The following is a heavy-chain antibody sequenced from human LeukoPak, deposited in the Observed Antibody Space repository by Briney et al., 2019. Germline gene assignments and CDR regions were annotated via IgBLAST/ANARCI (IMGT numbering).Heavy chain of an antibody. V-gene: IGHV3-7*03. J-gene: IGHJ4*02. Sequence: PGGSLRLSCAASGFTFSAYWMSWVRQAPGKGLEWVANLKQDGSEKYYVDSVKGRFTISRDNAKKSLYLQMNSLRVEDTALYYCAKDRGRRGRYFCWDYWGQGTLVTVSS. CDR2: LKQDGSEK. D-gene: IGHD3-9*01. CDR1: GFTFSAYW. CDR3: AKDRGRRGRYFCWDY.